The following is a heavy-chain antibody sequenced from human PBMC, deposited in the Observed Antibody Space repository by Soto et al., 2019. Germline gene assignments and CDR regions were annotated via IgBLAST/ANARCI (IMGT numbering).Heavy chain of an antibody. V-gene: IGHV1-46*01. CDR2: INPTGGPT. Sequence: GASVKVSCKASGYTFAFYFIHWVRQAPGHGLEWMGTINPTGGPTSYAQKFQGRVTMTRDTSTNTVYMELTSLTYDDTAVYYCTRAEEMATIRFGHWGQGTLVTVSS. CDR1: GYTFAFYF. J-gene: IGHJ4*02. CDR3: TRAEEMATIRFGH. D-gene: IGHD3-16*01.